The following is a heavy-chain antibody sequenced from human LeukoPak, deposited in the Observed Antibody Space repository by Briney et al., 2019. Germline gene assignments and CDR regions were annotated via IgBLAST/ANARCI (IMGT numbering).Heavy chain of an antibody. D-gene: IGHD6-19*01. CDR3: ARTSSGWLDY. J-gene: IGHJ4*02. CDR2: INPNSGGT. Sequence: ASVKVSCKASGYTFTGHYMHWVRQAPGQGLEWMGWINPNSGGTNYAQKFQGRVTMTRDTSISTVYMELSSLRSEDTAVYYCARTSSGWLDYWGQGTLVTVSS. V-gene: IGHV1-2*02. CDR1: GYTFTGHY.